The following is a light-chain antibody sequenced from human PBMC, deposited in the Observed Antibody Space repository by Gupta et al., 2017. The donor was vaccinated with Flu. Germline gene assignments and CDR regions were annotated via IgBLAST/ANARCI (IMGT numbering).Light chain of an antibody. CDR3: MQGANSPLA. J-gene: IGKJ4*01. V-gene: IGKV4-1*01. CDR1: QRGFLCSNGNNY. CDR2: RVS. Sequence: LRERPTINCKSSQRGFLCSNGNNYLHWYQQRPGQSPRLLIYRVSTRDSGVPDRFSGSGSGTDFTLTISSLEAEDVAVYFCMQGANSPLAFGGGTKVEIK.